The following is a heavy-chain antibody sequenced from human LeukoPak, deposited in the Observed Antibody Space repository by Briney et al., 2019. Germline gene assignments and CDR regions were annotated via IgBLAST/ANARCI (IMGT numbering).Heavy chain of an antibody. CDR1: GGSISSGGYH. Sequence: PSQTLSLTCTVSGGSISSGGYHWSWIRQHPGKGLEWIGYIYYSGSTYYNPSLKSRVTISVDTSKNQFSLKLSSVTAADTAVYYCARHLHGGGSFAVENDAFDIWGQGTMVTVSS. V-gene: IGHV4-31*03. J-gene: IGHJ3*02. D-gene: IGHD6-19*01. CDR3: ARHLHGGGSFAVENDAFDI. CDR2: IYYSGST.